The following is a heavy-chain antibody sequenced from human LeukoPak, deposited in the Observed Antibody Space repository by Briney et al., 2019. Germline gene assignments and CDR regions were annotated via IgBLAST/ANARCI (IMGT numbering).Heavy chain of an antibody. D-gene: IGHD4-11*01. CDR2: IIPIFGTA. CDR3: ARRGDYSLYYFDY. V-gene: IGHV1-69*13. CDR1: GGTFSSYA. Sequence: ASVTVSCTASGGTFSSYAISWVRQAPGQGLEWMGGIIPIFGTANYAQKFQGRVTITADESTSTAYMELSSLRSEDTAVYYCARRGDYSLYYFDYWGQGTLVTVSS. J-gene: IGHJ4*02.